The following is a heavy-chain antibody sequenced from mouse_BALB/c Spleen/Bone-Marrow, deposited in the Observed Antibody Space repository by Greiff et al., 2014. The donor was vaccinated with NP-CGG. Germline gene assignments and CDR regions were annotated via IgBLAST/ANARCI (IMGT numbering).Heavy chain of an antibody. D-gene: IGHD1-1*01. CDR3: ARSGSSSGYFDY. V-gene: IGHV5-17*02. CDR2: ISSGSSTI. Sequence: EVQRVESGGGLVQPGGSRKLSCAASGFTFSSFGMHWVRQAPEKGLEWVAYISSGSSTIYYADTVMGRFTISRDNPKNTLFLQMTSLRSEDTAMYYCARSGSSSGYFDYWGQSTTLTVSS. CDR1: GFTFSSFG. J-gene: IGHJ2*01.